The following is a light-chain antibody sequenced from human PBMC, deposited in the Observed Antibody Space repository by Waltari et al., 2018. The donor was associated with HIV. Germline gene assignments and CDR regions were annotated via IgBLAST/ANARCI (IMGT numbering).Light chain of an antibody. Sequence: NFMLTQPHSVSESPGKTVTISSTRSSGSIASPYVQWYQQRPGSSPTTVIYEDNQRPSGVPDRFSGSIDSASNSASLTISGLKTEDEADYYCQSYDSSNQVFGGGTKLTVL. CDR1: SGSIASPY. J-gene: IGLJ3*02. CDR3: QSYDSSNQV. CDR2: EDN. V-gene: IGLV6-57*01.